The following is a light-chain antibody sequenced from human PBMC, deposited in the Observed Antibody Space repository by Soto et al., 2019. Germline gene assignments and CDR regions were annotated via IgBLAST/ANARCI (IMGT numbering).Light chain of an antibody. Sequence: QSALTQPASVSGSPGQSITISCTGTSSDVGGYNYVSWYQQHPGKAPKLMIYDVSNRPSGVSNRFYGSKSGNTASLTIPGLQTEDEADYYCSSYTSSSTLGVFGGGTKLTVL. J-gene: IGLJ2*01. CDR2: DVS. V-gene: IGLV2-14*01. CDR3: SSYTSSSTLGV. CDR1: SSDVGGYNY.